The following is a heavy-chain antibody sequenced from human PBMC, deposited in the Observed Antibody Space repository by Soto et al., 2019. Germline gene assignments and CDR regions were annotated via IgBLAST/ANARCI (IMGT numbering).Heavy chain of an antibody. CDR1: GHTFTNYW. J-gene: IGHJ4*02. V-gene: IGHV5-51*01. CDR2: IYPADSDT. Sequence: PGESLKISCQGSGHTFTNYWIAWVRQMPGKGLEWMGIIYPADSDTRYSPAFQGQVTISADKSSSTAYLQWSSLKASDTAIYYCARHEVYNGMGAWAFEYWGQGTQVTVSS. D-gene: IGHD1-1*01. CDR3: ARHEVYNGMGAWAFEY.